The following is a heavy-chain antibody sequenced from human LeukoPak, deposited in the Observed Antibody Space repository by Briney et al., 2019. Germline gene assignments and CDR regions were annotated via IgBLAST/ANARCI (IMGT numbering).Heavy chain of an antibody. Sequence: SETLSLTCTVSGASVSSASYWTWIRQPPGKGVEWIAHIYNGVNTNYNPSLKSRVTISVDTSKNQFSLRLNSVTAADTAVYYCARDGGGSGYRNLYHYYYGMDVWGQGTTVTVSS. CDR2: IYNGVNT. CDR3: ARDGGGSGYRNLYHYYYGMDV. D-gene: IGHD3-22*01. J-gene: IGHJ6*02. V-gene: IGHV4-61*01. CDR1: GASVSSASY.